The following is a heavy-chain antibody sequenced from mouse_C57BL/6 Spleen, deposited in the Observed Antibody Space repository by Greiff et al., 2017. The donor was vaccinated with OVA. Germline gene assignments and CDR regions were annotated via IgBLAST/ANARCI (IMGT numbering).Heavy chain of an antibody. CDR1: GYSFTGYY. V-gene: IGHV1-42*01. Sequence: VQLQQSGPELVKPGASVKISCKASGYSFTGYYMNWVKQSPEKSLEWIGEINPSTGGTTYNQKFKAKATLTVDKSSSTAYMQLKSLTSEDSAVYYCARMDYDSAWFAYWGKGTLVTVYA. CDR3: ARMDYDSAWFAY. CDR2: INPSTGGT. J-gene: IGHJ3*01. D-gene: IGHD2-4*01.